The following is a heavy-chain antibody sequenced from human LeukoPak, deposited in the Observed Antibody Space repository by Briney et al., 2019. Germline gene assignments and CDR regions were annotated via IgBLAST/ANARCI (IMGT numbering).Heavy chain of an antibody. CDR1: GGSISSSSYY. CDR2: IYYSGST. J-gene: IGHJ4*02. V-gene: IGHV4-39*07. Sequence: PSETLSLTCTVSGGSISSSSYYWGWIRQPPGKGLEWIGSIYYSGSTYYNPSLKSRVTISVDTSKNQFSLKLSSVTAADTVVYYCAREEQLVRGKYYFDYWGQGTLVTVSS. D-gene: IGHD6-13*01. CDR3: AREEQLVRGKYYFDY.